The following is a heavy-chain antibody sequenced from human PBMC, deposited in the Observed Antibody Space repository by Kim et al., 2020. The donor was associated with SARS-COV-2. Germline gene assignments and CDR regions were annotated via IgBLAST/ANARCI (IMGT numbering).Heavy chain of an antibody. J-gene: IGHJ6*02. CDR2: PNSGHT. CDR3: ARGPDV. Sequence: PNSGHTGYATKFQCRVTRTRNTSISTAYMELSSLRSEDTAVYYCARGPDVWGQGTTVTVSS. V-gene: IGHV1-8*01.